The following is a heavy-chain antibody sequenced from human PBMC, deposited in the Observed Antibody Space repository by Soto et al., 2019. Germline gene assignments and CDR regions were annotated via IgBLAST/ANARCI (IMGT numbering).Heavy chain of an antibody. Sequence: ASVKVSCKESGYPLTSSSLQSLRQAHEQGLEWMGIINPSGGGSTTYAQKFQGRVTMTRDTSTSTVYMQLSSLTSDDTAMYYCARDLTYFSNEATRPSGAYGMDVWGQGTTVTVSS. V-gene: IGHV1-46*01. CDR3: ARDLTYFSNEATRPSGAYGMDV. J-gene: IGHJ6*02. D-gene: IGHD6-6*01. CDR1: GYPLTSSS. CDR2: INPSGGGST.